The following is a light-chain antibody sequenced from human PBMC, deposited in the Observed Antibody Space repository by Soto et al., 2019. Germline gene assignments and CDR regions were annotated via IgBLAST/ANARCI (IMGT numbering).Light chain of an antibody. CDR1: QSISFW. Sequence: DRQMTQSASTLSESVGDRVTITCRASQSISFWLAWYQQKPGSAPNLLIYDASTLGGGVPSRFSGSGSGTEFTLTISNLQPDDFASYYCQQYNSCPLTFGGGTKV. CDR3: QQYNSCPLT. V-gene: IGKV1-5*01. J-gene: IGKJ4*01. CDR2: DAS.